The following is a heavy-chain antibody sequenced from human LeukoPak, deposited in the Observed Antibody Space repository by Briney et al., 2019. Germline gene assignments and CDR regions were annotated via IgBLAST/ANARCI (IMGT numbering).Heavy chain of an antibody. J-gene: IGHJ4*02. V-gene: IGHV1-69*13. Sequence: EASVNVSCKASGGTFSSYAISWVRQAPGQGLEWMGWIIPIFGTANYAQKFQGRVTITADESTSTAYMELSSLRSEDTAVYYCATPPHFGSGWYEEFDYWGQGTLVTVSS. CDR1: GGTFSSYA. CDR3: ATPPHFGSGWYEEFDY. CDR2: IIPIFGTA. D-gene: IGHD6-19*01.